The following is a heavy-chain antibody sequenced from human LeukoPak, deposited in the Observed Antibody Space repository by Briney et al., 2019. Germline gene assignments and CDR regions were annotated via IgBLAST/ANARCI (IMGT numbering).Heavy chain of an antibody. Sequence: GGSLRLSCAASGFTFSSYWMNWARQAPGKGLEWVAGINNNGNVNYYVDSVKGRFTISRDNAKNSLYLQMSNLRAEDTAVYFSARGGGLDVWGQGATVTVSS. CDR1: GFTFSSYW. D-gene: IGHD3-16*01. J-gene: IGHJ6*02. V-gene: IGHV3-7*03. CDR3: ARGGGLDV. CDR2: INNNGNVN.